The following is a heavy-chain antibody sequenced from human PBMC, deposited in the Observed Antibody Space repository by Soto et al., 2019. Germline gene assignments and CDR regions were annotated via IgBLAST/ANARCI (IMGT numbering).Heavy chain of an antibody. V-gene: IGHV3-30*18. CDR2: ISKDGDIK. CDR3: TNWNYPQSD. CDR1: GFTFNTYG. Sequence: VQLVESGGGVVQPGESLRLSCAASGFTFNTYGMHWVRQAPGKGLEWVAVISKDGDIKFYADSMKGRFTISRDNSKNTLYLQVNSLRPEDTAVYYCTNWNYPQSDWGQGTRVTVSS. D-gene: IGHD1-7*01. J-gene: IGHJ4*02.